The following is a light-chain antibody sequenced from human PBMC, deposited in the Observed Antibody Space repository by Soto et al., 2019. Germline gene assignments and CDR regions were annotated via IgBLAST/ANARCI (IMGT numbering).Light chain of an antibody. V-gene: IGKV1-5*01. CDR2: DAS. Sequence: IQMPQSPSTLSASVGDRVTITCRASQSISSWLAWYQQKPGKAPKLLIYDASSLESGVPSRFSGSGSGTDFTLTISRLEPEDFAVFYCQQYGSSPLTFGGGTKVDIK. J-gene: IGKJ4*01. CDR1: QSISSW. CDR3: QQYGSSPLT.